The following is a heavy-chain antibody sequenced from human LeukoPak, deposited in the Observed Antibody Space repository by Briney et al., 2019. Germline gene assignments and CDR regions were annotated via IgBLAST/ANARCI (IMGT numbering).Heavy chain of an antibody. V-gene: IGHV3-30*18. J-gene: IGHJ4*02. CDR3: AKDSPFGTLDY. Sequence: GGSLRLSCVASGFTFSSYAMSWVRQAPGKGLEWVAVISYDGSNKYYADSVKGRFTISRDNSKNTLYLQMNSLRAEDTAVYYCAKDSPFGTLDYWGQGTLVTVSS. CDR2: ISYDGSNK. D-gene: IGHD3-16*01. CDR1: GFTFSSYA.